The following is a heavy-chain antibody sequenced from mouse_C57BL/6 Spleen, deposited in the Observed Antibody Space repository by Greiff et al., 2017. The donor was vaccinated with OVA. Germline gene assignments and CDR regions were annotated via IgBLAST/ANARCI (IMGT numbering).Heavy chain of an antibody. V-gene: IGHV1-50*01. J-gene: IGHJ2*01. CDR2: IDPSDSYT. Sequence: QVQLQQSGAELVKPGASVKLSCKASGYTFTSYWMQWVKQRPGQGLEWIGEIDPSDSYTNYNQKFKGKATLTVDTSSSTAYMQLSSLTSEDSAVYYCARRKLGDDWGQGTTLTVSS. CDR1: GYTFTSYW. CDR3: ARRKLGDD. D-gene: IGHD4-1*01.